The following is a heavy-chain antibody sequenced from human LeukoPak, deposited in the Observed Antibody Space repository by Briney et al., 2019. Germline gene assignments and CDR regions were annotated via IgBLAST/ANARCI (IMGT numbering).Heavy chain of an antibody. D-gene: IGHD4-17*01. V-gene: IGHV4-39*07. J-gene: IGHJ3*01. CDR2: VASSGTA. CDR3: ASSSYDYDDAFDL. Sequence: SETLSLTCTVSGGSIRTSGYFWGWIRQSPGKGLEYFGSVASSGTAYYNPSLQSRVTISADMSRNQFSLKLSSVTAADTAIYYCASSSYDYDDAFDLWGQGTMVTVSS. CDR1: GGSIRTSGYF.